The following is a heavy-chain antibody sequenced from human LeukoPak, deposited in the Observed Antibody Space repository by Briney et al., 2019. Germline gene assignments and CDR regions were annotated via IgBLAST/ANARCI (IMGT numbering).Heavy chain of an antibody. CDR2: ITSDGSVT. J-gene: IGHJ4*02. CDR3: ASFACSSGTCYDYFDY. CDR1: GFTYSSYA. Sequence: GGSLRLSCAASGFTYSSYAMSWVRQAPGKGLVWVSRITSDGSVTSYADSVKGRFTISRDNAKNTVYLQMNSLRAEDTAVYYCASFACSSGTCYDYFDYWGQGNLVTVSS. V-gene: IGHV3-74*01. D-gene: IGHD2-15*01.